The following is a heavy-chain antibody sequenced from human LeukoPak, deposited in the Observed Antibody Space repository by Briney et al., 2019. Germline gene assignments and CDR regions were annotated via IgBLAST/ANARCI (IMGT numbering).Heavy chain of an antibody. V-gene: IGHV1-18*01. Sequence: ASVTVSCKASGYTFTNYGVSWVRQAPGQGLAWMGWINAYNCDTHYAQKLQGRLTMTTDTSTSMAFMELRSLRPDDTAVYFCARWGLVAPGTYYYYYMDVWGRGTTVTVSS. J-gene: IGHJ6*03. CDR3: ARWGLVAPGTYYYYYMDV. CDR2: INAYNCDT. CDR1: GYTFTNYG. D-gene: IGHD2-2*01.